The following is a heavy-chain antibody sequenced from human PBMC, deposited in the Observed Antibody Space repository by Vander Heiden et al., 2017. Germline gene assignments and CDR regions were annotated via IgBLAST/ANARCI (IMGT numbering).Heavy chain of an antibody. J-gene: IGHJ4*02. V-gene: IGHV3-30*18. Sequence: QVQLVESGGGVVQPGRSLRLSCAASGFTFSSYGMHWVRKAPGKGLEWVAVISYDGSNKYYADSVKGRFTISRDNSKNTLYLQMNSLRAEDTAVYYCAKDPRRVRIAVAGLFDYWGQGTLVTVSS. CDR1: GFTFSSYG. D-gene: IGHD6-19*01. CDR3: AKDPRRVRIAVAGLFDY. CDR2: ISYDGSNK.